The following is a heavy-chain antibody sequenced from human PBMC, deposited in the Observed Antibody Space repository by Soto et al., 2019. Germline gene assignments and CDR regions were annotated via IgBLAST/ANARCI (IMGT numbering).Heavy chain of an antibody. V-gene: IGHV3-23*01. CDR2: ISGSGGST. Sequence: GGSLRLSCASSGFTFSSYAMSWVRQAPGKGLEWVSAISGSGGSTYYADSVKGRFTISRDNSKNTLYLQMNSLRAEDTAVYYCAKDHQLLWFGELFPRASVYYYCMDVWGQGTTVTVSS. J-gene: IGHJ6*02. D-gene: IGHD3-10*01. CDR3: AKDHQLLWFGELFPRASVYYYCMDV. CDR1: GFTFSSYA.